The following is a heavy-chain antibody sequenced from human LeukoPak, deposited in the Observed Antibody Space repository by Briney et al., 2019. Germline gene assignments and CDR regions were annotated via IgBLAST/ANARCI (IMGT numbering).Heavy chain of an antibody. D-gene: IGHD2-15*01. CDR2: IYSGGST. V-gene: IGHV3-53*01. J-gene: IGHJ6*02. CDR1: GFSFSSYA. Sequence: GGSLRLSCAASGFSFSSYAMRWVRQAPGKGLEWVSVIYSGGSTYYADSVKGRFTISRDNSKNTLYLQMNSLRAEDTAVYYCARSPYCSGGSCFHYYYYYGMDVWGQGTTVTVSS. CDR3: ARSPYCSGGSCFHYYYYYGMDV.